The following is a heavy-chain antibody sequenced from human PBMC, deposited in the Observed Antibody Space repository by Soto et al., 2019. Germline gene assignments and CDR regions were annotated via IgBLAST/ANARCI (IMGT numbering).Heavy chain of an antibody. D-gene: IGHD1-26*01. CDR1: GFTFSSYG. CDR3: GKGRSYYYYYGVDV. J-gene: IGHJ6*02. CDR2: IDKSGTTR. Sequence: GGSLRLSCVGSGFTFSSYGMNWVRQGPGKGLEWLSSIDKSGTTRYYADSVKGRFTISRDNAKKTLYLQMNSLRAEDTAVYYCGKGRSYYYYYGVDVWGQGTTVTVSS. V-gene: IGHV3-48*03.